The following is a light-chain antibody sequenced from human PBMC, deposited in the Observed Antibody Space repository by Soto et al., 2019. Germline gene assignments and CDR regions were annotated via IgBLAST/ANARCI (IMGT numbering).Light chain of an antibody. CDR2: DAA. CDR3: QHYGSSLWT. CDR1: QSVSSSY. Sequence: EIVLTQSPGTLSLSQGERATLSCRASQSVSSSYLAWCQQKPGQAARLLLFDAASRSTGIPGRFSGRGSGTEFTLTISRLEPEDFAVYYCQHYGSSLWTFGQGTKVDIK. V-gene: IGKV3-20*01. J-gene: IGKJ1*01.